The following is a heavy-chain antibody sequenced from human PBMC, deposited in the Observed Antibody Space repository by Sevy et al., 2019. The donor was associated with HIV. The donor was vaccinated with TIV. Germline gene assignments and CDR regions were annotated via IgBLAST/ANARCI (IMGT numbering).Heavy chain of an antibody. CDR2: ITDSSNYI. D-gene: IGHD3-22*01. CDR1: GFTFSTYN. V-gene: IGHV3-21*01. CDR3: ARDRRTLNYYGSRGYNYYFDY. J-gene: IGHJ4*01. Sequence: GGSLRLSCAASGFTFSTYNMNWVRQAPGKGLEWVSSITDSSNYIYHVDSVKGRFTISRDNAKNSLYLQMNSLRAEDTAVNFCARDRRTLNYYGSRGYNYYFDYWGQGTLVTVSS.